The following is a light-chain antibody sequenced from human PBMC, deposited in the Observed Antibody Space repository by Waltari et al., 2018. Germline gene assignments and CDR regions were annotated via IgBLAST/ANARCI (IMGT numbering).Light chain of an antibody. CDR2: QDK. Sequence: SYELTQPPSVSVSAGQTASITCSGDKLGHKFVCWFQQRPGHSPVLVIYQDKKRPSGIPERFSGSNSGNTATLTSSGTQPLDEADYYCQAWDSSSDSYVFGSGTKVTV. V-gene: IGLV3-1*01. CDR1: KLGHKF. CDR3: QAWDSSSDSYV. J-gene: IGLJ1*01.